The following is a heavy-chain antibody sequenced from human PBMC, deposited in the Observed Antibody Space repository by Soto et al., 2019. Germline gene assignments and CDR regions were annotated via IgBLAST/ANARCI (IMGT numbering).Heavy chain of an antibody. D-gene: IGHD4-17*01. V-gene: IGHV3-33*01. Sequence: LRLSCAASGFTFSSYGMHWVRQAPGKGLEWVAVIWYDGSNKYYADSVKGRFTISRDNSKNTLYLQMNSLRAEDTAVYYCARGGAGDYSYYYYYYGMDVWGQGTTVTVSS. CDR3: ARGGAGDYSYYYYYYGMDV. J-gene: IGHJ6*02. CDR2: IWYDGSNK. CDR1: GFTFSSYG.